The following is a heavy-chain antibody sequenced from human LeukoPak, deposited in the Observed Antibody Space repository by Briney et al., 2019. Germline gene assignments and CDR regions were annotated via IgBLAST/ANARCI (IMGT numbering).Heavy chain of an antibody. CDR2: IRYTGSDK. Sequence: GGSLRLSCAVSRLTISSYGVHWVRQAPGKGLEWVAFIRYTGSDKYYADSVKGRFTISRDNAKNSLYLQMNSLRAEDTAVYYCARATKSDAFDIWGQGTMVTVSS. D-gene: IGHD1-26*01. CDR3: ARATKSDAFDI. J-gene: IGHJ3*02. V-gene: IGHV3-30*02. CDR1: RLTISSYG.